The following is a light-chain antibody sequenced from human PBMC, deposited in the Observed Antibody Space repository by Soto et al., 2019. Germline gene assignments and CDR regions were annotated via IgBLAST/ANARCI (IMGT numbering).Light chain of an antibody. CDR1: SSNIGSNY. V-gene: IGLV1-47*01. Sequence: QSLLTQPPSASGTPGQRATISCSGSSSNIGSNYVYWYQQLPGTAPKLLIYRNNQRPSGVPDRFSGSKSGTSASLAFSGLRSEDEADYYCAAWDDSLSGRVFGTGTKVTVL. CDR2: RNN. CDR3: AAWDDSLSGRV. J-gene: IGLJ1*01.